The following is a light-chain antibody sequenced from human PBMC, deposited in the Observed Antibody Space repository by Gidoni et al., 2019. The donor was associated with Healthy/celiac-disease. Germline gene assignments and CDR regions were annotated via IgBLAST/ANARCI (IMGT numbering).Light chain of an antibody. CDR1: QSVSSN. V-gene: IGKV3-15*01. J-gene: IGKJ1*01. CDR3: QQYNNWPPGT. CDR2: GAS. Sequence: EIVMTHSPATLSVSPGERATLSCRASQSVSSNLAWYQQKPGQAPRLLIYGASTRATGIPARFSGSGSGTEFTLTISSLQSEDFAVYYCQQYNNWPPGTFGQXTKVEIK.